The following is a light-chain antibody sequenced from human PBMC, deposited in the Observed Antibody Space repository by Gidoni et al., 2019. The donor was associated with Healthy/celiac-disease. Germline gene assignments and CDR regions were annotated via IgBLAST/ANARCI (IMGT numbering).Light chain of an antibody. Sequence: AIQLTQSPSSLSASVGERVTIPGRASQGISSALAWYQQKPGKAPTLLIYDASSLESGVPSRFSGSGSGTDFTLTISSLQPEDFATYYCQQFNSYPLTFGGGTKVEIK. J-gene: IGKJ4*01. CDR3: QQFNSYPLT. CDR2: DAS. V-gene: IGKV1-13*02. CDR1: QGISSA.